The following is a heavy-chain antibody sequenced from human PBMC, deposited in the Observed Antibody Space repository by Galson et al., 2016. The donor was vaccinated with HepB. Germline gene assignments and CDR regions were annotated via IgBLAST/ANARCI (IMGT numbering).Heavy chain of an antibody. J-gene: IGHJ1*01. V-gene: IGHV3-23*01. CDR2: ISHGGGRT. CDR1: GVVFSNYA. Sequence: SLRLSCAASGVVFSNYAMTWVRQAPGKGLEWVSGISHGGGRTFYAESVEGRFTISRDNSQNTVFLQMNNLRGEDTAVYYCAIVPVDRKYYDWGQGTLVTVSS. D-gene: IGHD2/OR15-2a*01. CDR3: AIVPVDRKYYD.